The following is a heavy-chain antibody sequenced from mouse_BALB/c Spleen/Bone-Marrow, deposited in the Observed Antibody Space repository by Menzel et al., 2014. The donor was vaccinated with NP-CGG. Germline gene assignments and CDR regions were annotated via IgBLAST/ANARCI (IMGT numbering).Heavy chain of an antibody. CDR2: IWTGGGT. CDR1: GFSLTSYD. V-gene: IGHV2-9-2*01. CDR3: VRHSYGYDFDY. D-gene: IGHD1-2*01. J-gene: IGHJ2*01. Sequence: QVQLKQSGPGLVAPSQSLSIPCTVSGFSLTSYDISWIRQPPGKGLEWLGVIWTGGGTNYNSAFMSRLSISKDNSKSQVFLKMNSLQTDDTAIYYCVRHSYGYDFDYWGQGTTLTVSS.